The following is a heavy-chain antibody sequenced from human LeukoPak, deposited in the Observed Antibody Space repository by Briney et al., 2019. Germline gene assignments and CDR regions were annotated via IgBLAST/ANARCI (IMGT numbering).Heavy chain of an antibody. Sequence: SQTLSLTCAISGDSVSSDSAAWNWIRQSPSRGLEWLGRTYYRSKWFNDYAVSVKSRITINPDTSKNQFSLQLNSVTPEDTAVYYCARAAAAKGAFDYWGQGTLVTVSS. J-gene: IGHJ4*02. CDR1: GDSVSSDSAA. D-gene: IGHD6-13*01. V-gene: IGHV6-1*01. CDR3: ARAAAAKGAFDY. CDR2: TYYRSKWFN.